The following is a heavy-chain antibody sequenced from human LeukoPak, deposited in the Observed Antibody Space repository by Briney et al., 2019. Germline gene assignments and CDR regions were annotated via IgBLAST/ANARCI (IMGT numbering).Heavy chain of an antibody. CDR2: IYYSGST. CDR3: ARWARSTIFGVPSFDY. D-gene: IGHD3-3*01. Sequence: SETLSLTCTVSGGSISSYYWSWIRQPPGKGLEWIGYIYYSGSTNYNPSLKSRATISVDTSKNQFSLKLSSVTAADTAVYYCARWARSTIFGVPSFDYWGQGTLVTVSS. CDR1: GGSISSYY. V-gene: IGHV4-59*08. J-gene: IGHJ4*02.